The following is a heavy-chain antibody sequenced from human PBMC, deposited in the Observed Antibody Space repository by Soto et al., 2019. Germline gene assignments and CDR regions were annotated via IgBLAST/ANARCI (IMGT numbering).Heavy chain of an antibody. CDR2: VSGNGGGT. V-gene: IGHV3-23*01. D-gene: IGHD3-22*01. CDR1: GFSFSSQA. J-gene: IGHJ4*02. Sequence: EVNLLESGGGLVQPGGSLRLSCAASGFSFSSQAMSWVRQAPGKGLEWVSVVSGNGGGTSYADSVMGRFTISRDNSKNTLYLQMNSLRGDDTAIYYCAKHSRLYSSSPIHSWGQGTLVSVSS. CDR3: AKHSRLYSSSPIHS.